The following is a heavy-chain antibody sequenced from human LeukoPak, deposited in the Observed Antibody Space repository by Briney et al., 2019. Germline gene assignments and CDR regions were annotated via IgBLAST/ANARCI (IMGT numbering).Heavy chain of an antibody. CDR2: IKQDGSEK. Sequence: GGSLGLSCAASGFTFSSYWMSWVRQAPGKGLEWVANIKQDGSEKYYVDSVKGRFTISRDNAKNSLYLQMNSLRAEDTAVYYCARDDCSSISCYHNWFDPWGQGTLVTVSS. CDR1: GFTFSSYW. CDR3: ARDDCSSISCYHNWFDP. J-gene: IGHJ5*02. V-gene: IGHV3-7*01. D-gene: IGHD2-2*01.